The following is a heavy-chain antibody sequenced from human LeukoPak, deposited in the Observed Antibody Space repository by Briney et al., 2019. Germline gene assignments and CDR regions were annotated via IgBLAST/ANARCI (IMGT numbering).Heavy chain of an antibody. CDR3: ARGGERSYYYYGMDV. CDR2: INHSGST. D-gene: IGHD1-1*01. CDR1: GDSITSGGHS. Sequence: PSQTLSLTCSVSGDSITSGGHSWSWIRQPPGQGLEWIGEINHSGSTNYNPSLKSRVTISVDTSKNQFSLKLSSVTAADTAVYYCARGGERSYYYYGMDVWGQGTTVTVSS. V-gene: IGHV4-30-2*01. J-gene: IGHJ6*02.